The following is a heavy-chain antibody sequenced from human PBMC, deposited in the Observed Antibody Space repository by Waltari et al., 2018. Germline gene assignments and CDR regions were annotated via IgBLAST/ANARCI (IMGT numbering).Heavy chain of an antibody. D-gene: IGHD3-10*01. CDR3: AKDLVSSGSRNYYMDV. CDR2: IRYDGSNK. Sequence: QVQLVESGGGVVQPGGSLRLSCAASGFTFIIYGMHWARQAPRKGLEWVAFIRYDGSNKYYADSVKGRFTISRDNSKNTLYLQMNSLRAEDTAVYYCAKDLVSSGSRNYYMDVWGKGTTVTISS. V-gene: IGHV3-30*02. J-gene: IGHJ6*03. CDR1: GFTFIIYG.